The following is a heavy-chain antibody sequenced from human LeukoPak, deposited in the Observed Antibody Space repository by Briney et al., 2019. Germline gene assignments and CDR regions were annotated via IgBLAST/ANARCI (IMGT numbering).Heavy chain of an antibody. CDR1: GYSISSGYY. J-gene: IGHJ3*02. D-gene: IGHD3-3*01. CDR3: ARITDRTIFGEIMHGFDI. Sequence: SETLSLTCTVSGYSISSGYYWVWIRQPPGKGLEWIGSIYHSGSTYYNPSLKSRVTISVDTSKNQFSLKLSSVTAADTAVYYCARITDRTIFGEIMHGFDIWGQGTPVTVSS. V-gene: IGHV4-38-2*02. CDR2: IYHSGST.